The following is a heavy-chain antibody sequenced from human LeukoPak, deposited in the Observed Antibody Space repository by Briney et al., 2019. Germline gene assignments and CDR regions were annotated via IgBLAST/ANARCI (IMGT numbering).Heavy chain of an antibody. V-gene: IGHV5-51*01. CDR2: IYPGDSNT. CDR3: ARRRNYMDV. J-gene: IGHJ6*03. Sequence: GESLKISCKGSGYTFTNYWIGWVRQMPGKGLEWMGIIYPGDSNTRYNPSFQGQVTISADKSISTAYLQWSSLKASDTAMYYCARRRNYMDVWGKGTTVTVSS. CDR1: GYTFTNYW.